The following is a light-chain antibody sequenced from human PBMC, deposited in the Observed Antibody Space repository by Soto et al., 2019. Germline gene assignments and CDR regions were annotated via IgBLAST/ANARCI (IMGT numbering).Light chain of an antibody. J-gene: IGKJ2*01. Sequence: DIQMTQSPSSLSASVGDRVTITCWASQSIYSSLNWYHQKPRKAPKLLIYAASNLQSGVPSRFSGSGSGTDVTLSISSLQPEDFATYYCQQSYSAPYTFGQGTKLEI. CDR2: AAS. CDR3: QQSYSAPYT. CDR1: QSIYSS. V-gene: IGKV1-39*01.